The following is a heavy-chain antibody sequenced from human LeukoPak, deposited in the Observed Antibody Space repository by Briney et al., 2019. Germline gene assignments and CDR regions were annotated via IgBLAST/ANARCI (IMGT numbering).Heavy chain of an antibody. Sequence: GASVKVSCKASGGTFSSYAISWVRQAPGQGLEWMGGIIPIFGTASYAQKFQGRVTITADESTSTAYMELSSLRSEDTAVYYCAREGGYSYGYPPNWFDPWGQGTLVTVSS. D-gene: IGHD5-18*01. CDR2: IIPIFGTA. V-gene: IGHV1-69*01. J-gene: IGHJ5*02. CDR3: AREGGYSYGYPPNWFDP. CDR1: GGTFSSYA.